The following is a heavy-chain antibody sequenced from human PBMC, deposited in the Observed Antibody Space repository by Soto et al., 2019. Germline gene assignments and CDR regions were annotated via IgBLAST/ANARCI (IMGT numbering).Heavy chain of an antibody. CDR1: GGSTSSYY. Sequence: PSETLSLTCTVSGGSTSSYYWSWIRQPPGKGLEWIGYIYYSGSTNYNPSLKSRVTISVDTSKNQFSLKLSSVTAADTAVYYCARAGSITGTTFDYWGQGTLVTVSS. CDR3: ARAGSITGTTFDY. V-gene: IGHV4-59*01. D-gene: IGHD1-7*01. CDR2: IYYSGST. J-gene: IGHJ4*02.